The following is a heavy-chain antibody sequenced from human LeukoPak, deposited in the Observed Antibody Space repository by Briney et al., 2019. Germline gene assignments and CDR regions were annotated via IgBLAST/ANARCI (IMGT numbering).Heavy chain of an antibody. D-gene: IGHD3-10*01. CDR1: GYTFTGYY. V-gene: IGHV1-2*02. Sequence: ASVKVSCKASGYTFTGYYMHWVRQAPGQGLEWMGWINPNSGGTNYAQKFQGRVTMTRDTSISTAYMELNSLRSEDTAVYYCAREITMVRGVIFGGTNWFDPWGQGTLVTVSS. J-gene: IGHJ5*02. CDR2: INPNSGGT. CDR3: AREITMVRGVIFGGTNWFDP.